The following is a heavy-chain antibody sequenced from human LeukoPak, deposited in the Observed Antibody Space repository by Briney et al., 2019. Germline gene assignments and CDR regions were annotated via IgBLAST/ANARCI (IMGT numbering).Heavy chain of an antibody. Sequence: GGSLRLPCAASGFTFSSSAMHWVRQASGKGLEWVGRIRSKANSYATAYAASVRGRFTISRDDSKNTAYLQMNSLDTEDTAVYYCTSYYDILTEDAFDIWGQGTIVTVSS. J-gene: IGHJ3*02. CDR2: IRSKANSYAT. D-gene: IGHD3-9*01. CDR3: TSYYDILTEDAFDI. CDR1: GFTFSSSA. V-gene: IGHV3-73*01.